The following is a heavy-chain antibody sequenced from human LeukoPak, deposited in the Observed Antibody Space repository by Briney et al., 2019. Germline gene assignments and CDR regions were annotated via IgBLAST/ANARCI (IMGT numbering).Heavy chain of an antibody. D-gene: IGHD5-12*01. CDR1: GGSISSGDYY. CDR2: IYYSGST. V-gene: IGHV4-30-4*01. J-gene: IGHJ4*02. Sequence: SQTLSLTCTVSGGSISSGDYYWSWIRQPPGKGLEWIGYIYYSGSTYYNPSLKSRVIISVDKSKNQFSLKLSSVTAAATAVYYCARVGAGFRVASFDYWGQGTLVTVSS. CDR3: ARVGAGFRVASFDY.